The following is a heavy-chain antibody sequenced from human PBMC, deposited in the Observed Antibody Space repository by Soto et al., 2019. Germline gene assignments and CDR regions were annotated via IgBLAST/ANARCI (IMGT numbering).Heavy chain of an antibody. CDR1: GFTFSSYG. CDR3: AKDRHGYSNYPIYYFDY. D-gene: IGHD4-4*01. Sequence: QVQLVESGGGVVQPGRSLRLSCAASGFTFSSYGMHWVRQAPGKGLEWVAVISYDGSNKYYADSVKGRFTISRDNSKNTLYLQMNSLRAEDTAVYYCAKDRHGYSNYPIYYFDYWGQGTLVTVSS. J-gene: IGHJ4*02. V-gene: IGHV3-30*18. CDR2: ISYDGSNK.